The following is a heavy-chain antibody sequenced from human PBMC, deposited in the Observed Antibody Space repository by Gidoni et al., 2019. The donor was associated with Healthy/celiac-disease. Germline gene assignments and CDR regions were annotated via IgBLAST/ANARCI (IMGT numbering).Heavy chain of an antibody. CDR2: INHSGST. V-gene: IGHV4-34*01. D-gene: IGHD6-6*01. Sequence: QVQLQQWGAGLLKPSETLSLTCAVYGGSFSGYYWSWIRQPPGKGLEWIGEINHSGSTNYNPSLKSRVTISVDTSKNQFSLKLSSVTAADTAVYYCARAGNPLAARPRGAFDIWGQGTMVTVSS. CDR1: GGSFSGYY. CDR3: ARAGNPLAARPRGAFDI. J-gene: IGHJ3*02.